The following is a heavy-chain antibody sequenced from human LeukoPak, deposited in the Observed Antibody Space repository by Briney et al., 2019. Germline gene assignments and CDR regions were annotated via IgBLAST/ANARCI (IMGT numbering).Heavy chain of an antibody. CDR1: GDSISSYY. CDR2: IYYSGTT. V-gene: IGHV4-59*01. J-gene: IGHJ4*02. D-gene: IGHD5-18*01. Sequence: SDTLSLTCTVSGDSISSYYWSWIRQPPGKGLEWIGSIYYSGTTNYNPSLKSRVTISVDTSKNQFSLRLSSVTAADTAVYYCARGVEYSFGSPGTYYFDYWGQGTLVTVSS. CDR3: ARGVEYSFGSPGTYYFDY.